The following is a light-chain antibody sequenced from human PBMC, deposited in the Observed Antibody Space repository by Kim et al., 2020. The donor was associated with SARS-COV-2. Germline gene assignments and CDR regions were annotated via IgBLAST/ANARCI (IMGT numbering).Light chain of an antibody. J-gene: IGKJ1*01. CDR3: QQYKTEPWT. Sequence: AALGDRVTITCRASQSINDWLAWFRQKPGEAPKVLIYKASSLASGVPTRFSGSGSGADFTLTISSLQPDDLATYYCQQYKTEPWTFGQGTKVDIK. CDR2: KAS. V-gene: IGKV1-5*03. CDR1: QSINDW.